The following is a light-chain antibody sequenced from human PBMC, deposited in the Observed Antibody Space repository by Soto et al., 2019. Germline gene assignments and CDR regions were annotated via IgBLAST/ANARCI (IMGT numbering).Light chain of an antibody. Sequence: EIVLTQSPGTLSLSPGESATLSCRASQSIASSYLAWYQQRPGQPPRLLLYRTFNRATGIPDRFSGGGSGTDFTLTISSLEPEDSAVYFCQQFNSSPLTFGGGTKVEI. CDR3: QQFNSSPLT. J-gene: IGKJ4*01. CDR1: QSIASSY. CDR2: RTF. V-gene: IGKV3-20*01.